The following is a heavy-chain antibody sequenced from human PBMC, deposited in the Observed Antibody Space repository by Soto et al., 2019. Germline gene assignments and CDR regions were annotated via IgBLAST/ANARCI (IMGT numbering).Heavy chain of an antibody. CDR3: VVVPAALRYYYGMDD. D-gene: IGHD2-2*01. Sequence: GESLKISCKGSGYSFTSYWISWVRQMPGKGLEWMGRIDPSDSYTNYSPSFQGHVTISADKSISTAYLQWSSLKASDTAMYYCVVVPAALRYYYGMDDWGQGTTVTVSS. CDR1: GYSFTSYW. CDR2: IDPSDSYT. V-gene: IGHV5-10-1*01. J-gene: IGHJ6*02.